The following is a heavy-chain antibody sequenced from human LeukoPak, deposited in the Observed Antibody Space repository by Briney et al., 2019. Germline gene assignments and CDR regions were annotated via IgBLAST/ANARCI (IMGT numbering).Heavy chain of an antibody. Sequence: PGGSLRLSCAVSGFTFSSHWMSWVRQAPGKGLEWVANIKQDGSEKYYVDSVKGRFTISRDNAKNSLYLQMNSLRAEDTAVYYCARPSYYYDSSGYYAFDYWAQGTLVTVSS. CDR2: IKQDGSEK. CDR3: ARPSYYYDSSGYYAFDY. V-gene: IGHV3-7*01. CDR1: GFTFSSHW. D-gene: IGHD3-22*01. J-gene: IGHJ4*02.